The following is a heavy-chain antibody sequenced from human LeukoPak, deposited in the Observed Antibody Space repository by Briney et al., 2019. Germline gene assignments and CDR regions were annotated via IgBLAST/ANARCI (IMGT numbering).Heavy chain of an antibody. D-gene: IGHD6-13*01. V-gene: IGHV3-74*01. J-gene: IGHJ4*02. CDR3: AREGSSWIDYYYFDY. CDR2: INSDGSST. Sequence: GGFLRLSCAASGFTFSSYWMHWVRQAPGKGLVWVSRINSDGSSTSYADSVKGRFTISRDNAKNTLHLQMNSLRAEDTAVYYCAREGSSWIDYYYFDYWGQGTLVTVSS. CDR1: GFTFSSYW.